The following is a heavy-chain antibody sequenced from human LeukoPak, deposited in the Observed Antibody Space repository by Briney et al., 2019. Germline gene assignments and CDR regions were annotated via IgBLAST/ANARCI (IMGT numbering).Heavy chain of an antibody. CDR2: IKQDGSET. V-gene: IGHV3-7*05. CDR3: ARLGGWYFDY. CDR1: GFTFNNYW. D-gene: IGHD6-19*01. J-gene: IGHJ4*02. Sequence: PGGSLRLSCAASGFTFNNYWMSWVRQAPGKGLEWVANIKQDGSETYRVDSVQGRFTISRDNTKNSLYLQMNSLRAEDTAVYYCARLGGWYFDYWGQGTLVTVSS.